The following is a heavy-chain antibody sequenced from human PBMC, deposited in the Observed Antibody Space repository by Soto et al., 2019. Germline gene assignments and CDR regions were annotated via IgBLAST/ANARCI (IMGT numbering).Heavy chain of an antibody. V-gene: IGHV3-53*04. CDR2: LHSGGDT. CDR3: ARDGPYYYASRMDV. CDR1: GIPVSSNY. Sequence: EVQLVESGGGLVQPGGSLRLSCVASGIPVSSNYMTWVRQAPGKGLEWVSVLHSGGDTYYANSVKGRFTISRHDSANTLFLQMNSLTAEDTAVYYSARDGPYYYASRMDVWGQGATVTFSS. D-gene: IGHD3-10*01. J-gene: IGHJ6*02.